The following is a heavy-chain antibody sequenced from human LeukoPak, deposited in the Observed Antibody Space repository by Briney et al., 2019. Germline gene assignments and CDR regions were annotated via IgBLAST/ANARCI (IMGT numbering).Heavy chain of an antibody. CDR1: GYSISSGYY. V-gene: IGHV4-38-2*02. CDR3: ARGVVPDTVVGFDP. J-gene: IGHJ5*02. Sequence: SETLSLTCTAPGYSISSGYYWSWIRQPPGKGLEWIGYVFYSGSTNYNPSLKSRVTISLDTSKNQFSLKLTSVTAADTAVYYCARGVVPDTVVGFDPWGQGSLVTVSS. D-gene: IGHD2-2*01. CDR2: VFYSGST.